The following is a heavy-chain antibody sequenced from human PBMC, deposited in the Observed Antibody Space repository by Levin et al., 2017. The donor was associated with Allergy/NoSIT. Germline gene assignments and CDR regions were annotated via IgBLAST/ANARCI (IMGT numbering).Heavy chain of an antibody. J-gene: IGHJ6*02. V-gene: IGHV3-7*01. Sequence: GESLKISCVASGFTFSSYWMSWVRQVPGKGLEWVANIKQDGSEKYYVDSVKGRFTISRDNAKNSLSLQMTSLRDEDTAVYYCAREIHTMVRGIINYHYYSYYGMDVWGQGTTVTVSS. D-gene: IGHD3-10*01. CDR2: IKQDGSEK. CDR1: GFTFSSYW. CDR3: AREIHTMVRGIINYHYYSYYGMDV.